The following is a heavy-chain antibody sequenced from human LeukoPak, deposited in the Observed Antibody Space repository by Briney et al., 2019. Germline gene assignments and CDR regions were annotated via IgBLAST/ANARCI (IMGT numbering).Heavy chain of an antibody. Sequence: SETLSLTCTVSGGSISSSSYYWGWIRQPPGKGLEWIGSIYYSGSTYYNPSLKSRVTISVDTSKNQFSLKLSSVTAADTAVYYCATQNPYYYDSSGYFSWFDPWGQGTLVTVSS. D-gene: IGHD3-22*01. CDR1: GGSISSSSYY. CDR3: ATQNPYYYDSSGYFSWFDP. V-gene: IGHV4-39*01. J-gene: IGHJ5*02. CDR2: IYYSGST.